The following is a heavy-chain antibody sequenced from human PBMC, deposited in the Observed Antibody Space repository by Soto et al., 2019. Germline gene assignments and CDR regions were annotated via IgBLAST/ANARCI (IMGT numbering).Heavy chain of an antibody. V-gene: IGHV3-21*01. CDR2: ISSGSSNI. D-gene: IGHD2-21*02. J-gene: IGHJ4*02. CDR1: GFAFRSYN. Sequence: GSLRLSCAASGFAFRSYNMNWVRQAPGKGLEWVASISSGSSNIYYADSVKGRFTISRDNAKNSLYLQMDSLRAEDSAVYYCASAKVVTATFDCWGQGTLVTVSS. CDR3: ASAKVVTATFDC.